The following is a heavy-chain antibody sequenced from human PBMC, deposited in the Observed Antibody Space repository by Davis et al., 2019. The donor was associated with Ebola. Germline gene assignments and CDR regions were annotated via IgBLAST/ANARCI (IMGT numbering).Heavy chain of an antibody. CDR2: INPNSGGT. J-gene: IGHJ6*04. CDR3: ARGGTAMTLYYYYYGMDV. CDR1: GYTFTYRY. V-gene: IGHV1-2*06. D-gene: IGHD5-18*01. Sequence: ASVKVSCKASGYTFTYRYLHWVRQAPGQGLEWMGRINPNSGGTNYAQKFQGRVTMTRDTSISTAYMELSRLRSDDTAVYYCARGGTAMTLYYYYYGMDVWGKGTTVTVSS.